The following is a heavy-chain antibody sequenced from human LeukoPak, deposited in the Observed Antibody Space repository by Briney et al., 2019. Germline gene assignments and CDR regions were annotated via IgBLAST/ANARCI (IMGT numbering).Heavy chain of an antibody. D-gene: IGHD3-10*01. CDR1: GFTFSNYI. V-gene: IGHV3-30*04. CDR2: IIENGNNQ. CDR3: ARVQGGGYRTADS. Sequence: GGSLRLSCAASGFTFSNYIMHWVRQAPGKGLEWGAVIIENGNNQYYADSVKGRFTISRDNSKNTLFLQMNSLRDEDTAMYYCARVQGGGYRTADSWGQGTLVTVSS. J-gene: IGHJ4*02.